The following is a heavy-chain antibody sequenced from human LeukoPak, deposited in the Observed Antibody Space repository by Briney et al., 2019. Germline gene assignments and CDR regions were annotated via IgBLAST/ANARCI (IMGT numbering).Heavy chain of an antibody. CDR2: IHHSGST. D-gene: IGHD6-19*01. Sequence: SETLSLTCAVYGESFSGYFWNWIRQTPGKGLEWIGYIHHSGSTNYNPSLESRVTISLDTSKKQFFLRLSSVTAADTAVYYCSRHEYYTSGWYIHWGQGTLVTVSS. J-gene: IGHJ4*02. CDR3: SRHEYYTSGWYIH. CDR1: GESFSGYF. V-gene: IGHV4-59*08.